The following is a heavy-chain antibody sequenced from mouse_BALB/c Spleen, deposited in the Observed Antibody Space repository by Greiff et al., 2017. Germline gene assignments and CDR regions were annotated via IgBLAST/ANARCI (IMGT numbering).Heavy chain of an antibody. CDR3: ARDEDSPFAY. J-gene: IGHJ3*01. CDR2: ISDGGSYT. V-gene: IGHV5-4*02. Sequence: EVQVVESGGGLVKPGGSLKLSCAASGFTFSDYYMYWVRQTPEKRLEWVATISDGGSYTYYPDSVKGRFTISRDNAKNNLYLQMSSLKSEDTAMYYCARDEDSPFAYWGQGTLVTVSA. CDR1: GFTFSDYY.